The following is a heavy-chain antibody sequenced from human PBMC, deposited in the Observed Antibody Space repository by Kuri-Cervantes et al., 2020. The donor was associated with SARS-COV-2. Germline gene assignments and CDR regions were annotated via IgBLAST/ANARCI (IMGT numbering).Heavy chain of an antibody. V-gene: IGHV4-38-2*01. CDR3: ARVGGGGWFDP. Sequence: GSLRLSCAVSGYSISSGYYWGWIRQPPGKGLEWIGSIYHSGSTYYNPSLKSRVTISVDTSKNQFSLKLSSVTAADTAVYYCARVGGGGWFDPWGQGTLVTVSS. CDR1: GYSISSGYY. CDR2: IYHSGST. D-gene: IGHD3-16*01. J-gene: IGHJ5*02.